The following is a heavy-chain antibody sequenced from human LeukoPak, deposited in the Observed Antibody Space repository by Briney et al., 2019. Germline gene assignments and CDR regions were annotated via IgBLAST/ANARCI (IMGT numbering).Heavy chain of an antibody. V-gene: IGHV3-23*01. Sequence: GGPLTLSCAVSVFTFSSYAVMGARQARGRGGEWVSDISGSEGSIYYADSERGRFTISRDKSKNPLSLQMNSLRAEDTAVYYCANLIVGAPYYYSGMDVWGQGTTVTVSS. J-gene: IGHJ6*02. CDR3: ANLIVGAPYYYSGMDV. D-gene: IGHD1-26*01. CDR2: ISGSEGSI. CDR1: VFTFSSYA.